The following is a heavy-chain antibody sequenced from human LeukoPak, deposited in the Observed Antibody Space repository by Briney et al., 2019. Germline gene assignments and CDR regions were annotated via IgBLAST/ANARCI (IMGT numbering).Heavy chain of an antibody. CDR1: GYTFIGYY. CDR3: ARIMAAAAGFDY. D-gene: IGHD6-13*01. V-gene: IGHV1-2*02. Sequence: ASVNVSCKASGYTFIGYYVHWVRQAPGQGLEWMGWVNPNSGGTDYAQKFQGRITMTRETSISTAYMELNSLRSDDTAVYYCARIMAAAAGFDYWGQGTLVTVSS. J-gene: IGHJ4*02. CDR2: VNPNSGGT.